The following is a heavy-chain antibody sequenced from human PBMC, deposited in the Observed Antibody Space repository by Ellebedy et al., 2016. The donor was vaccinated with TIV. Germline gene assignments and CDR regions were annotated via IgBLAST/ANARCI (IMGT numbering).Heavy chain of an antibody. Sequence: SGPTLVKPTQTLTLTCTFSGFSLSTSKMCVSWIRQPPGKALEWLALIAWDDDKYSSASLRTRLTISRDTSKNQVVLTMTNMDPVDTATYYCARESYNILTGYSIDYWGQGTLVTVSS. CDR1: GFSLSTSKMC. CDR2: IAWDDDK. J-gene: IGHJ4*02. D-gene: IGHD3-9*01. CDR3: ARESYNILTGYSIDY. V-gene: IGHV2-70*01.